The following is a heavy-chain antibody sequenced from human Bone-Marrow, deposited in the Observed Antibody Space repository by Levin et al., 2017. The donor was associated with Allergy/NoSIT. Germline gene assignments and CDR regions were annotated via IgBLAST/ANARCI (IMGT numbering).Heavy chain of an antibody. CDR3: ARSLAAAGDFDH. D-gene: IGHD6-13*01. V-gene: IGHV4-31*03. CDR2: IYHSGST. Sequence: SETLSLTCSVSGGSISSGGHYWSWIRQHPGKGLEWIGYIYHSGSTDYNPSVKSRVTISVDTSKNNFSLRLSSVTAADTAVYYCARSLAAAGDFDHWGQGTLVTVSS. J-gene: IGHJ4*02. CDR1: GGSISSGGHY.